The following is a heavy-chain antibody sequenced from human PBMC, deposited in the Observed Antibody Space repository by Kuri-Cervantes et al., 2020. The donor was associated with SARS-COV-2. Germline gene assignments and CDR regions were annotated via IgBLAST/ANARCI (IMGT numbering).Heavy chain of an antibody. CDR1: GGSISSSSYY. V-gene: IGHV4-39*01. Sequence: SETLSPTCTVSGGSISSSSYYWGWIRQPPGKGLEWIGSIYYSGSTYYNPSLKSRVTISVDTSKNQFSLKLSSVTAADTAVYYCARHYYGSGSYYNWGSFDYWGQGTLVTVSS. CDR2: IYYSGST. D-gene: IGHD3-10*01. CDR3: ARHYYGSGSYYNWGSFDY. J-gene: IGHJ4*02.